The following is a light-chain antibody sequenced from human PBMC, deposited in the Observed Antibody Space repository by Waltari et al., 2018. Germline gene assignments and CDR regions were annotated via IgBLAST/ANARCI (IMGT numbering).Light chain of an antibody. CDR1: QSVLYSSNNKNY. CDR2: WAS. Sequence: DIVMTQSPDSLAVSLGERATINCKSSQSVLYSSNNKNYLAWYQQKPVQPPKLLIYWASTRESGVPDRFSGSGSGTDFTLTISSLQAEDVAVYYCQQYYSTPLLTFGGGTKVEIK. CDR3: QQYYSTPLLT. J-gene: IGKJ4*01. V-gene: IGKV4-1*01.